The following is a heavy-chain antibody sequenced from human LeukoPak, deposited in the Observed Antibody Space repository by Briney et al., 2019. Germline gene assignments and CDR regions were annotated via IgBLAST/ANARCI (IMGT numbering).Heavy chain of an antibody. CDR1: GGSISSISYY. J-gene: IGHJ4*02. D-gene: IGHD4-23*01. CDR2: IYYSGST. CDR3: ASYGGKRPFDY. Sequence: SETLSLTCTVSGGSISSISYYWGWIRQPPGKGLEWIGSIYYSGSTYYNPSLKSRVTISVDTSKNQFSLKLSSVTAADTAVYYCASYGGKRPFDYWGQGTLVTVSS. V-gene: IGHV4-39*01.